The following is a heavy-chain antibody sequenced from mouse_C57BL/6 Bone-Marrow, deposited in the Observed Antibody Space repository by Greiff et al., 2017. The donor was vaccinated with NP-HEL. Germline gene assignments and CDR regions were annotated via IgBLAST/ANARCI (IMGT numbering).Heavy chain of an antibody. Sequence: VQLQESGAELARPGASVKLSCKASGYTFTSYGISWVKQRTGQGLEWIGEIYPRSGNTYYTEKFKGKATLTADKSSSTAYMELRSLTSEDSAVYFCARAPDLYAMDYWGQGTSVTVSS. CDR3: ARAPDLYAMDY. CDR2: IYPRSGNT. V-gene: IGHV1-81*01. CDR1: GYTFTSYG. J-gene: IGHJ4*01.